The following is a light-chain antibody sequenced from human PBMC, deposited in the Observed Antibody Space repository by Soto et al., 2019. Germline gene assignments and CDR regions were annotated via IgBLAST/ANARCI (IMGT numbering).Light chain of an antibody. J-gene: IGKJ1*01. CDR2: GAA. V-gene: IGKV3-20*01. CDR3: QQYRSSST. Sequence: EIVLTQSPGTLSLSPGERATLSCRASQSVSSGYLAWYQHKPGQPPRLLIFGAATRATGIPGRFSGSGSGTDFTLTISRLEPEDFAVYYCQQYRSSSTFGQGTKVEIK. CDR1: QSVSSGY.